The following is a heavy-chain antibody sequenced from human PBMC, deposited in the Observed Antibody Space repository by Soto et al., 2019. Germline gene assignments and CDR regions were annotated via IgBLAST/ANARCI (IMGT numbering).Heavy chain of an antibody. D-gene: IGHD5-12*01. Sequence: ASETLSLTCAVSGGSISSGGYSWSWIRQPPGKGLEWIGYIYHSGSTYYNPSLKSRVTISVDRSKNQFSLKLSSVTAADTAVYYCARNRGFPYYYGMDVWGKGTTVTVSS. V-gene: IGHV4-30-2*01. CDR1: GGSISSGGYS. CDR2: IYHSGST. CDR3: ARNRGFPYYYGMDV. J-gene: IGHJ6*04.